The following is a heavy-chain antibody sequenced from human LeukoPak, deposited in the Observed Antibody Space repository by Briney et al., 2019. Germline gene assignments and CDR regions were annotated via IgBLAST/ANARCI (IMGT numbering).Heavy chain of an antibody. CDR1: GDSISSYY. CDR2: IYYSGSS. D-gene: IGHD2/OR15-2a*01. CDR3: AGRRIYYYIDY. Sequence: SETQSLTCTVSGDSISSYYWGWIRQPPGKGLEWIGSIYYSGSSYNNPSLKSRVTISINTSKDQFSLKLSSVTAADTAVYYCAGRRIYYYIDYWGQGTLVTVSS. V-gene: IGHV4-39*01. J-gene: IGHJ4*02.